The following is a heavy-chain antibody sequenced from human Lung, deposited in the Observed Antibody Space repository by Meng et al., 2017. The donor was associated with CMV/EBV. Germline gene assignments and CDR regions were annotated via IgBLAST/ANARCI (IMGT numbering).Heavy chain of an antibody. CDR2: IRHSGDIT. J-gene: IGHJ4*02. V-gene: IGHV4-34*01. Sequence: GSLRLXXGIYGGSLSGYYWSWIRQTPGKGLEWIGEIRHSGDITNYNPSLKSRVTISIDTSKKQFSLKLSAVTAADTAVYYCARQDSSSYYSDYWGQGTLVTVSS. D-gene: IGHD6-6*01. CDR1: GGSLSGYY. CDR3: ARQDSSSYYSDY.